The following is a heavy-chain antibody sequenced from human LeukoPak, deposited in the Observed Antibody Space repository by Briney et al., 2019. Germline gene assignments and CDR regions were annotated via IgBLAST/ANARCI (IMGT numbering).Heavy chain of an antibody. Sequence: SETLSLTCTVSGGSIRSYYWNWIRQPAGKGLEWIGRIYTSGSTDYNPSLKSRVTMSVDTSKNQFSLKLSSVTAADTAVYYCAGQITYSSGWYYFDYWGQGTLVTVPS. CDR3: AGQITYSSGWYYFDY. CDR1: GGSIRSYY. V-gene: IGHV4-4*07. CDR2: IYTSGST. J-gene: IGHJ4*02. D-gene: IGHD6-19*01.